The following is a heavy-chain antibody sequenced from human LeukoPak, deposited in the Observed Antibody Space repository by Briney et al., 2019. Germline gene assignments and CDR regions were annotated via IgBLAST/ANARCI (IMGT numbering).Heavy chain of an antibody. CDR1: GFTFSNYS. V-gene: IGHV3-48*01. CDR2: IRSSSTTI. J-gene: IGHJ3*02. CDR3: ARAKRNGFDI. Sequence: GGSLRLSCAASGFTFSNYSMNWVRQAPGKGLEWVSYIRSSSTTIYYADSVKGRFTISRDNAKNSLYLQMNSLRAEDTAVYYCARAKRNGFDIWGQGTMVTVSS.